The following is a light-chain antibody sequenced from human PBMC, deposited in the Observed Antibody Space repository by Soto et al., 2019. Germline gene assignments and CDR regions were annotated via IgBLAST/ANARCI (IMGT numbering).Light chain of an antibody. CDR1: QDIRSA. Sequence: IQITQSPYSLSASVGDRVTITCRASQDIRSALVWYQQKPGKVPKLLIYAASTLQSGVPSRFSGSRSGTDFTLTISSLQPEDFATYYCLLDFSYFWAFGQGTKVDIK. J-gene: IGKJ1*01. CDR3: LLDFSYFWA. V-gene: IGKV1-6*01. CDR2: AAS.